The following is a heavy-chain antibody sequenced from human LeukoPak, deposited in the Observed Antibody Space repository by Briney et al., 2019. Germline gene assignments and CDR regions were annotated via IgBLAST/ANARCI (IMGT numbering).Heavy chain of an antibody. CDR3: ARGVLGYCSSISCWSAMDV. J-gene: IGHJ6*02. D-gene: IGHD2-2*01. CDR1: GYTFTGYY. Sequence: GASVKVSCKASGYTFTGYYIHWVRQAPGQGLEWMGWINPSSGDTNYAQNFQGRVTMTRDTSIITAYMELSRLRSDDTAVYYCARGVLGYCSSISCWSAMDVWGQGTTVTVSS. CDR2: INPSSGDT. V-gene: IGHV1-2*02.